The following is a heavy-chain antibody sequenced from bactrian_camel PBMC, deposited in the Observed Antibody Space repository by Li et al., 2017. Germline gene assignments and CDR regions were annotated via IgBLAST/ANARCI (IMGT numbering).Heavy chain of an antibody. J-gene: IGHJ4*01. CDR1: GFTFDDFA. Sequence: DVQLVESGGGLVQPGGSLRLSCTASGFTFDDFAMSWVRQAPGKGFDWVAAVDSGGDSTYYADSVKGRFTISRDNAKSTLYLQLNSLKTEDTAMYYCAKHTAAGSRWRPQDDMSITPSARGPRSPSP. CDR2: VDSGGDST. D-gene: IGHD6*01. CDR3: AKHTAAGSRWRPQDDMSITP. V-gene: IGHV3S31*01.